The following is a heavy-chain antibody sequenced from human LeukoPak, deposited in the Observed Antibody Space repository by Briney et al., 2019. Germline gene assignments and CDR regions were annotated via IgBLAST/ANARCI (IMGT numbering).Heavy chain of an antibody. CDR2: INHSGST. CDR1: CGSFSVYY. V-gene: IGHV4-34*01. Sequence: PSETLSLTCAVYCGSFSVYYWSWIRQPPGKGLEWIGEINHSGSTNYNPSLKGRVTISVDTSKNQVSLKLSSVTAADTAVYYCAWASRRFDIWGQGTMVTVSS. J-gene: IGHJ3*02. CDR3: AWASRRFDI.